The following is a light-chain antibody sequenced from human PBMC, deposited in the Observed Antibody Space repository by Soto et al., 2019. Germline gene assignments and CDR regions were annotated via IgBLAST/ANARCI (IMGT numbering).Light chain of an antibody. V-gene: IGKV3-20*01. Sequence: EIVLTQSPGTLSLSPGERASLSCRASQSVSSNYLAWFQQKPGQAPRLLISGASNRASGSPDRFSGSGSGTDFTLTISRLEPEDFAVYFCQQYGSIRTFGQGTKVDIK. CDR2: GAS. J-gene: IGKJ1*01. CDR3: QQYGSIRT. CDR1: QSVSSNY.